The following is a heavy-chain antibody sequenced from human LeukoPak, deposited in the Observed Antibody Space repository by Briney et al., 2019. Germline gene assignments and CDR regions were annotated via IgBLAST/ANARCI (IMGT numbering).Heavy chain of an antibody. Sequence: GGSLRLSCAASGFTFSSYWMSWVRQAPGKGLEWVANIKQDGSEKYYVDSVKGRFTISRDNAKNSLYLQMNSLRAEDTAVYYCARDAHYYDSSGYSRGVFDMWGQGTMVTVSS. CDR3: ARDAHYYDSSGYSRGVFDM. CDR2: IKQDGSEK. D-gene: IGHD3-22*01. J-gene: IGHJ3*02. CDR1: GFTFSSYW. V-gene: IGHV3-7*01.